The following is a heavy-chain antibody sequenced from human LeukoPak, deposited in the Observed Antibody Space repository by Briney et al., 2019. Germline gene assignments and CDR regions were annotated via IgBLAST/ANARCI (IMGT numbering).Heavy chain of an antibody. Sequence: PGGSLRLSCAASGFTFDDYAMHWVRQAPGKGLEWVSGISWNSGSIGCADSVKGRFTISRDNAKNSLYLQMNSLRAEDTALYYCAKDIVDRQTLFDYWGQGTLVTVSS. CDR3: AKDIVDRQTLFDY. J-gene: IGHJ4*02. V-gene: IGHV3-9*01. CDR2: ISWNSGSI. D-gene: IGHD4-11*01. CDR1: GFTFDDYA.